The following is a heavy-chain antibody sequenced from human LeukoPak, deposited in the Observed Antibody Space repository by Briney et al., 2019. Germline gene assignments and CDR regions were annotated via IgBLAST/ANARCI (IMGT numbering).Heavy chain of an antibody. V-gene: IGHV3-9*01. CDR1: GFMFNKHA. CDR2: ISWNSGSI. CDR3: AKDILSSVGTWFDY. J-gene: IGHJ4*02. Sequence: PGGSPRLSCAASGFMFNKHAMSWVRQAPGKGLEWVSGISWNSGSIGYADSVKGRFTISRDNAKNSLYLQMNSLRAEDTALYYCAKDILSSVGTWFDYWGQGTLVTVSS. D-gene: IGHD1-1*01.